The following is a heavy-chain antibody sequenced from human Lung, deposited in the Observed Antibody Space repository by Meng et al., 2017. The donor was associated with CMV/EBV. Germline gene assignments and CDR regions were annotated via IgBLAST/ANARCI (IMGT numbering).Heavy chain of an antibody. V-gene: IGHV3-23*01. CDR1: GFTFSSYG. Sequence: GGSLRLSCAASGFTFSSYGMSWVRQAPGKGLEWVSTMSASGGSTKYADSVKGRFTISRDNSKNMLYLQMNSLRAEDTAVYYCAKDPSDIVLMDFAIYAFDIWGQGXMVTVSS. D-gene: IGHD2-8*01. CDR2: MSASGGST. CDR3: AKDPSDIVLMDFAIYAFDI. J-gene: IGHJ3*02.